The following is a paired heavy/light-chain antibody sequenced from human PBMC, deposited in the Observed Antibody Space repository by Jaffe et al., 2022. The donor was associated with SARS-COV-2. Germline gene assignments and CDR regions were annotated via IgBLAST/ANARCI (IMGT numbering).Light chain of an antibody. CDR3: QQYDNLPRYT. CDR1: QDISNY. CDR2: DAS. V-gene: IGKV1-33*01. J-gene: IGKJ2*01. Sequence: DIQMTQSPSSLSASVGDRVTITCQASQDISNYLNWYQQKPGKAPKLLIYDASNLETGVPSRFSGSGSGTDFTFTISSLQPEDIATYYCQQYDNLPRYTFGQGTKLEIK.
Heavy chain of an antibody. CDR2: IIPIFGTA. CDR1: GGTFSSYA. J-gene: IGHJ3*02. Sequence: QVQLVQSGAEVKKPGSSVKVSCKASGGTFSSYAISWVRQAPGQGLEWMGGIIPIFGTANYAQKFQGRVTITADESTSTAYMELSSLRSEDTAVYYCARETNYYDSSGPNAGAFDIWGQGTMVTVSS. V-gene: IGHV1-69*01. CDR3: ARETNYYDSSGPNAGAFDI. D-gene: IGHD3-22*01.